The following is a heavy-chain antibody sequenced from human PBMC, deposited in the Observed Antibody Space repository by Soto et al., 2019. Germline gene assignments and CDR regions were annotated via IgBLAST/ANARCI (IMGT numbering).Heavy chain of an antibody. CDR3: ARVSQDYYDSSGYSSSYWYFDL. CDR1: GGSISSYY. Sequence: QVQLQESGPGLVKPSETLSLTCTVSGGSISSYYWSWIRQPAGKGLEWIGRIYTSGSTNYNPSLKSRVTMSVDTSKNQFSLKLSSVTAADTAVYYCARVSQDYYDSSGYSSSYWYFDLWGRGTLVPVSS. J-gene: IGHJ2*01. CDR2: IYTSGST. D-gene: IGHD3-22*01. V-gene: IGHV4-4*07.